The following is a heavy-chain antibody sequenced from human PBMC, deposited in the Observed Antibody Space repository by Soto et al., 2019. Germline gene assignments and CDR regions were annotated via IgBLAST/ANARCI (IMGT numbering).Heavy chain of an antibody. CDR1: GGTFSSYA. J-gene: IGHJ6*02. Sequence: SVKVSCKASGGTFSSYAISWVRQAPGQGLEWMGGIIPIFGTANYAQKFQGRVTITADESTSTAYMELSSLRSEDTAVYYCARLAAPPHYYYGMDVWGQGTTVTVSS. CDR3: ARLAAPPHYYYGMDV. D-gene: IGHD6-6*01. V-gene: IGHV1-69*13. CDR2: IIPIFGTA.